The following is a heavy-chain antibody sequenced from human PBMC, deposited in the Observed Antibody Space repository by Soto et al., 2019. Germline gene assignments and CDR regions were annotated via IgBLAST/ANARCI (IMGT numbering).Heavy chain of an antibody. CDR3: ARDTSGVASDAFDI. CDR2: IYHSGRA. V-gene: IGHV4-4*02. CDR1: GGSISSDNW. Sequence: QVQLQESGPGLVKPSGTLSLTCTVSGGSISSDNWWTWVRQPPGKGLEWIGEIYHSGRANYKPSLTSRITISVDKSKNHFSLNLTSVTAADAAVYYCARDTSGVASDAFDIWGNGTMVIVSP. J-gene: IGHJ3*02. D-gene: IGHD2-21*01.